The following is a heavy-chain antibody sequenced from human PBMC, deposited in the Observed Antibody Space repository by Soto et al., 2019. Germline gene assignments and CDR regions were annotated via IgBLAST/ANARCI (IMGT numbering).Heavy chain of an antibody. CDR3: TGITWFRGMDV. CDR1: GDSVSSNSAA. Sequence: SQTLSLTCVISGDSVSSNSAAWNWIRQSPSRGLEWLGRTYYKSKWNNDYALSVKSRITINPDTSKNQFSLHLYSVTPEATAVYYCTGITWFRGMDVCDQRSPVTVSS. D-gene: IGHD3-10*01. CDR2: TYYKSKWNN. J-gene: IGHJ6*02. V-gene: IGHV6-1*01.